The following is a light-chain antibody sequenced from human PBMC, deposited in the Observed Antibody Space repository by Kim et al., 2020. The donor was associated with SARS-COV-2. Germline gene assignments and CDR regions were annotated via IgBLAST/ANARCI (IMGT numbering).Light chain of an antibody. CDR1: QSVSSY. CDR3: QQRNNWPLT. CDR2: DAS. V-gene: IGKV3-11*01. J-gene: IGKJ4*01. Sequence: EIVLTQSPATLSLSPGERATLSCRASQSVSSYLAWYQQKPGQAPRLLIYDASNRATGIPTRFSGSGSGTDFTLTISSLEPEDFALYYCQQRNNWPLTFGGGTKVEI.